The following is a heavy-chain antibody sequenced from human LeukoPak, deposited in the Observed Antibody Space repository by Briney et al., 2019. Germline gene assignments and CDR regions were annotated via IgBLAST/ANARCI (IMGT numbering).Heavy chain of an antibody. V-gene: IGHV3-53*01. CDR3: ARGGYAHYYGMDV. Sequence: GGSLRLSCAASGFTVSSSYMNWVRQAPGKGLEWVSVIYSGGSTYYADSVKGRFTISRDNSKNTVYLQMNSLRAEDTAVYYCARGGYAHYYGMDVWGQGTTVTVSS. CDR1: GFTVSSSY. D-gene: IGHD5-18*01. J-gene: IGHJ6*02. CDR2: IYSGGST.